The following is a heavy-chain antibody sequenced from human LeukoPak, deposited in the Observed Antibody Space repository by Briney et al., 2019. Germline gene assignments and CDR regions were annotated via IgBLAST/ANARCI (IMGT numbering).Heavy chain of an antibody. Sequence: SETLSLTCTVSGGSISSSSYFWGWVRQPPGKGLEWIGTISYSGTTHDNPSLKSRVTISVDTSKNQFSLKLSSVTAAETAVYYCARDRFGMSATGTDFDYWGQGILVTVSS. CDR3: ARDRFGMSATGTDFDY. CDR1: GGSISSSSYF. V-gene: IGHV4-39*07. CDR2: ISYSGTT. J-gene: IGHJ4*02. D-gene: IGHD6-13*01.